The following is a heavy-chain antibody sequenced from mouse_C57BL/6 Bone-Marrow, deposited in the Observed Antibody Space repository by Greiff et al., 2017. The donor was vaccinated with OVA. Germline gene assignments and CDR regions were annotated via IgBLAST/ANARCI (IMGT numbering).Heavy chain of an antibody. D-gene: IGHD2-5*01. CDR2: INPNNGGT. Sequence: VQLKESGPELVKPGASVKIPCKASGYTFTDYNMDWVKQSHGKSLEWIGDINPNNGGTIYNQKFKGKATLTVDKSSSTAYMELRSLTSEDTAVYYCARNYYSNYVPYFDYWGQGTTLTVSS. V-gene: IGHV1-18*01. CDR3: ARNYYSNYVPYFDY. J-gene: IGHJ2*01. CDR1: GYTFTDYN.